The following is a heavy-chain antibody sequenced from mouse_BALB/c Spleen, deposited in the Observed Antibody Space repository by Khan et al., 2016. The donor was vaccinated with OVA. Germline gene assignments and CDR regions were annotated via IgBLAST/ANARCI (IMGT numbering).Heavy chain of an antibody. CDR1: DFSLRTYG. J-gene: IGHJ1*01. Sequence: QVQLKQSGPGLVQPSQSLSITCTVTDFSLRTYGIHWVRQSPGKGLEWLGVIWRGGSTDYNAAFISRLSISKDNSTSQAYSKMNRLQTDDTAIYYCSRVYYRYDRYFDGWGAGTTVTVAS. V-gene: IGHV2-4-1*01. CDR3: SRVYYRYDRYFDG. CDR2: IWRGGST. D-gene: IGHD2-14*01.